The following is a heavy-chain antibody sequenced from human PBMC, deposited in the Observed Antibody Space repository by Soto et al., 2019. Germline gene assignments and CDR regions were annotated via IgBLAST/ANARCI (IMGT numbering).Heavy chain of an antibody. CDR2: ISYDGDNK. V-gene: IGHV3-30-3*01. J-gene: IGHJ6*02. CDR3: ARPWGQLSTYYYGMDT. D-gene: IGHD3-16*01. Sequence: QVHLVKSGGGVVQPGRSLTLSCAASGFTFRNYAMHWVRQAPGKGLEWVATISYDGDNKYYTDSVKGPFTISRDNSKNTLYLQMNSLRPEDTAVYYCARPWGQLSTYYYGMDTWGQGTTVTVSS. CDR1: GFTFRNYA.